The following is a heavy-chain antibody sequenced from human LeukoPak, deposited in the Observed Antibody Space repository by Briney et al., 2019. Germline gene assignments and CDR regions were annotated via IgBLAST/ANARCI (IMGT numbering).Heavy chain of an antibody. J-gene: IGHJ4*02. V-gene: IGHV1-24*01. CDR3: ATGGGGSYSY. Sequence: ASVKVSCKVSGYTLTELSMHWVRQAPGKGLEWMGGFDPEDAETIYTQKFQGRVTMTEDTSTDTAYMELCSLRSEDTAVYYCATGGGGSYSYWGQGTLVTVSS. CDR1: GYTLTELS. D-gene: IGHD1-26*01. CDR2: FDPEDAET.